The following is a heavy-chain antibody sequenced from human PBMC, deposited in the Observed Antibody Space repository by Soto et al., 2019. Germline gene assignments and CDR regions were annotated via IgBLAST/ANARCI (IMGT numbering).Heavy chain of an antibody. J-gene: IGHJ5*02. CDR3: ARGIVGATTRGSNWFDP. D-gene: IGHD1-26*01. CDR2: INHSGST. V-gene: IGHV4-34*01. CDR1: GGSFSGYY. Sequence: QVQLQQWGAGLLKPSETLSLTCAVYGGSFSGYYWSWIRQPPGKGLEWIGEINHSGSTNYNPSLKSRVTISVDTSKNQFSLKLSSVTAADTAVYYCARGIVGATTRGSNWFDPWGQGTLVTVSS.